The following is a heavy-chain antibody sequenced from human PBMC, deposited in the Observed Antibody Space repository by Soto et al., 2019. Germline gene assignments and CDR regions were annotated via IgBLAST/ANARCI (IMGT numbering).Heavy chain of an antibody. V-gene: IGHV5-51*01. Sequence: LGESLKISCKGSGYSFTSYWIGWVRQMPGKGLEWMGIIYPGDSDTRYSPSFQGQVTISADKSISTAYLQWSSLKASDTAMYYCARILAAAGFYYYYGMDVWGQGTTVTVSS. CDR1: GYSFTSYW. D-gene: IGHD6-13*01. J-gene: IGHJ6*02. CDR2: IYPGDSDT. CDR3: ARILAAAGFYYYYGMDV.